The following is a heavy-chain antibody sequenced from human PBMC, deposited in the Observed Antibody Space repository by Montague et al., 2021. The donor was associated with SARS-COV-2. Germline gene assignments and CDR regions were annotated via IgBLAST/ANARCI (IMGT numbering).Heavy chain of an antibody. CDR1: GDSMTSGSYF. CDR3: ARDRPESWRISPGLAGLCATVVHTPSGTYA. V-gene: IGHV4-61*09. CDR2: IQTSGTS. Sequence: TLSLTCTVSGDSMTSGSYFWTWIRQPAGKGLEWIGHIQTSGTSNYNPSLRGRITLLIDMTKNQFSLELRSVTAADAAVYYCARDRPESWRISPGLAGLCATVVHTPSGTYAWGEGATGTVS. D-gene: IGHD1-1*01. J-gene: IGHJ6*02.